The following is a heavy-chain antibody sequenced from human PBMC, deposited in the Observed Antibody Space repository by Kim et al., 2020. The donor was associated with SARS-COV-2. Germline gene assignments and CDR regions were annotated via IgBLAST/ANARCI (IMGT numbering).Heavy chain of an antibody. J-gene: IGHJ6*02. Sequence: GGSLRLSCAASGFTFSTYGMYWVRQALGKGLEWVALISYDGSNEYYADSVKGRFTISRDNSKNTLYLQMNSLRAEDTALFYCAKALLRGVNYYYYGMDVWGQGTTVTVSS. CDR3: AKALLRGVNYYYYGMDV. D-gene: IGHD3-10*01. CDR1: GFTFSTYG. CDR2: ISYDGSNE. V-gene: IGHV3-30*18.